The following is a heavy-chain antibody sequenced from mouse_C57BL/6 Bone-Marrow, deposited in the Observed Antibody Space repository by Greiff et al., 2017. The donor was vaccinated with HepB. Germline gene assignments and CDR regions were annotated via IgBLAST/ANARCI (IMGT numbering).Heavy chain of an antibody. CDR2: ISSGSSTI. Sequence: EVKLVESGGGLLKPGGSLKLPCAASGFSFSDFGMHWVRQVPEKGLEWVAYISSGSSTIYYADTVKGGFTISRDNAKNTLFLQMTSLRSGDAAMYYCERGGFAYWGQGTLVTVSA. CDR1: GFSFSDFG. J-gene: IGHJ3*01. CDR3: ERGGFAY. V-gene: IGHV5-17*01.